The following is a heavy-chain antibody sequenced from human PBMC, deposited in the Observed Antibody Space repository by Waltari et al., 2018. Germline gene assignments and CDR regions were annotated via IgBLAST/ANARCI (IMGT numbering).Heavy chain of an antibody. CDR3: ARSFFWSGYYFDY. Sequence: EVQLVETGGGLIQPGGSLRLSCAASGFTVSSNYMSWVRQAPGKGLEWVSVIYSGGSTYDADSVKGRFTISRDNSKNTLYLQMNSLRAEDTAVYYCARSFFWSGYYFDYWGQGTLVTVSS. CDR1: GFTVSSNY. J-gene: IGHJ4*02. CDR2: IYSGGST. V-gene: IGHV3-53*02. D-gene: IGHD3-3*01.